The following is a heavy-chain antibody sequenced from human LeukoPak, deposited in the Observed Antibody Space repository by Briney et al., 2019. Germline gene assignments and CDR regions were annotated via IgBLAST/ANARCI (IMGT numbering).Heavy chain of an antibody. CDR1: GFTVSSNY. D-gene: IGHD2-21*01. V-gene: IGHV3-53*01. Sequence: HLGGSLRLSCAASGFTVSSNYMSWVRQAPGKGLEWVSVIYSGGSTYYADSVKGRFTISRDNSRNTLYLQMNSLRAEDTAVYYCAKDAPYCGGDCYSGDWFDPWGQGTLVTVSS. CDR3: AKDAPYCGGDCYSGDWFDP. J-gene: IGHJ5*02. CDR2: IYSGGST.